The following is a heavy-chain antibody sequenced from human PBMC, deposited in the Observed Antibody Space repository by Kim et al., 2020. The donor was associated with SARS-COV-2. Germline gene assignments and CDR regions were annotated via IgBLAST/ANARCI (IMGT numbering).Heavy chain of an antibody. D-gene: IGHD4-17*01. Sequence: SETLSLTCAVYGGSFSDYYWSWIRQPPGKGLEWIGGINHSGSTNYNPSLKSRVTISLDTSKNQFSLKLSSVTAADTAVYYCARSLYGDYWYFDLWGRGTLVTVSS. CDR2: INHSGST. CDR1: GGSFSDYY. CDR3: ARSLYGDYWYFDL. J-gene: IGHJ2*01. V-gene: IGHV4-34*01.